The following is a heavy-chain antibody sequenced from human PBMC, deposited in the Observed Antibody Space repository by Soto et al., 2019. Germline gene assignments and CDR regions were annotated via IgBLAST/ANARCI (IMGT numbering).Heavy chain of an antibody. J-gene: IGHJ4*02. D-gene: IGHD6-13*01. Sequence: ASVKVSCKASGYTFTSYAMHWVRQAPGQRLEWMGWINAGNGNTKYSQKFQGRVTITRDTSASTAYMELGSLRSEDTAVYYCARESNLVPFDYWGQGTLVTVSS. CDR3: ARESNLVPFDY. CDR1: GYTFTSYA. V-gene: IGHV1-3*01. CDR2: INAGNGNT.